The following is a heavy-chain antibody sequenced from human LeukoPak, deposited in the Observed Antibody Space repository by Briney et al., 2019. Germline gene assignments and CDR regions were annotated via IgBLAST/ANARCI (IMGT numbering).Heavy chain of an antibody. CDR2: INSDGSGT. J-gene: IGHJ4*02. V-gene: IGHV3-74*01. Sequence: SGGSLRLSCAASGFTFSSYWMHWVRHAPGKGLVWVSRINSDGSGTSYADSVKGRFTISRDNAKNTLYLQMNSLRAEDTAVYYCARAAGGNSFFDYWGQGTLVTVSS. CDR1: GFTFSSYW. D-gene: IGHD4-23*01. CDR3: ARAAGGNSFFDY.